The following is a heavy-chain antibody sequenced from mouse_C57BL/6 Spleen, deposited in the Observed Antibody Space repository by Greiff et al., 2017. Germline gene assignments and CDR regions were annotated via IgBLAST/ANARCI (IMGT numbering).Heavy chain of an antibody. D-gene: IGHD2-2*01. J-gene: IGHJ3*01. CDR1: GYTFTSYW. CDR2: IDPNSGGT. V-gene: IGHV1-72*01. Sequence: VQLQQPGAELVKPGASVKLSCKASGYTFTSYWMHWVKQRPGRGLEWIGRIDPNSGGTKYNEKFKSKATLTVDKPSSTAYMQRSSLTSEDAAVYYGARSEDGYDPAWFAYWGQGTLVTVSA. CDR3: ARSEDGYDPAWFAY.